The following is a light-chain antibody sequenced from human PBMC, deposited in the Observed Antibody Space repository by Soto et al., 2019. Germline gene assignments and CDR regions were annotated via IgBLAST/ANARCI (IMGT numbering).Light chain of an antibody. Sequence: EIVLTQSPGTLSLSPGERATLSCRASQSVTSNYVAWYQQKPGQSPRLLIYGASSRATGIPDRISGSGYGTDFTLTISRLEPEDFAVYYCQQYGGSPQTFGQGTKVEIK. CDR3: QQYGGSPQT. CDR2: GAS. J-gene: IGKJ1*01. V-gene: IGKV3-20*01. CDR1: QSVTSNY.